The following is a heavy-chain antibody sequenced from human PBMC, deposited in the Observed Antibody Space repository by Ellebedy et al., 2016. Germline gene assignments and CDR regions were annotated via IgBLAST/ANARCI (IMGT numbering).Heavy chain of an antibody. Sequence: GESLKISCVASGFTFRNFFMSWVRQAPGGGLEWISTISGDGDTTFSADSVKGRFTISRDNSRNTLYLQMDSLKAADTAVYYCYYGHYSGSWGQGTLVTVSS. J-gene: IGHJ4*02. CDR3: YYGHYSGS. D-gene: IGHD4-17*01. V-gene: IGHV3-23*01. CDR2: ISGDGDTT. CDR1: GFTFRNFF.